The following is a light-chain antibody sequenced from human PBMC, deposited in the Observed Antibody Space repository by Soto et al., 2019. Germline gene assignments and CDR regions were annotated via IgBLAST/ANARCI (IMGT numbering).Light chain of an antibody. J-gene: IGKJ1*01. Sequence: DIQMTQSPSTLSASVGDRITITCRASQSISTWLAWYQQKPGKAPKLLIYKASRLQSGVPSRFSGSGSGTEFTLTISSLQTDDFATDYCQHYNTYSRAFGQGTKVEIK. CDR2: KAS. CDR1: QSISTW. V-gene: IGKV1-5*03. CDR3: QHYNTYSRA.